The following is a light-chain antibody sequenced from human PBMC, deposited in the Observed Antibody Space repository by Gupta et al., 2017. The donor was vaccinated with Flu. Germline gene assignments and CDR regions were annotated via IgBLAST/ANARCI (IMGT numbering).Light chain of an antibody. CDR2: KSS. CDR3: QQYNTYPIT. Sequence: SLSDIVTITFRASQTISSWLAWYHQNPGKAPKLLIYKSSIFETGVPSRFSCSASGTEFPLTISSLLPDDFATYYCQQYNTYPITFGHGPRLE. J-gene: IGKJ5*01. V-gene: IGKV1-5*03. CDR1: QTISSW.